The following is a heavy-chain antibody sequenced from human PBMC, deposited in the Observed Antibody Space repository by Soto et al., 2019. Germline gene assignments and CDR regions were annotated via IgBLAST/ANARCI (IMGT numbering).Heavy chain of an antibody. CDR1: GGSFSGYY. CDR3: ARQIYAFDTGPNFQYSFDS. Sequence: ASETLSLTCAVSGGSFSGYYWSWFRQPPGKGLEWIGKINHSGITNYNSSLMSRVTISVTKSITTVFLQWSSLRASDTAMYYCARQIYAFDTGPNFQYSFDSWAQGPPVTVS. D-gene: IGHD5-18*01. J-gene: IGHJ5*01. V-gene: IGHV4-34*01. CDR2: INHSGIT.